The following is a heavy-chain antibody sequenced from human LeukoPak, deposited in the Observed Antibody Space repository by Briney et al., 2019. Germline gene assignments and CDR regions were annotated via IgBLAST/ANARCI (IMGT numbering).Heavy chain of an antibody. J-gene: IGHJ6*02. CDR3: ARDIKSGYCSGGSCYYSYYAMYV. CDR1: GFTVSSNY. Sequence: PGGSLRLSCAASGFTVSSNYMSWVRQAPGKGLEWVSVIYSGGSTYYADSVKGRFTISRHNSKNTLYLQMNSLRAEDTAVYYCARDIKSGYCSGGSCYYSYYAMYVWGQGTTVTVSS. CDR2: IYSGGST. D-gene: IGHD2-15*01. V-gene: IGHV3-53*04.